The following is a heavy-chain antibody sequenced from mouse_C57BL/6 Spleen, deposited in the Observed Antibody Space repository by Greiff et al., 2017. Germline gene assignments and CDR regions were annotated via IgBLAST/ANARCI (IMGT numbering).Heavy chain of an antibody. D-gene: IGHD3-1*01. Sequence: EVQLQQSGPELVKPGASVKMSCKASGYTFTDYNMHWVKQSHGKSLEWIGDINPNNGGTSYNKKFKGKATLTVNKSSSTAYMDLRRLTSEASAVYCFESSGGHDAMDYWGQGTSVTVSS. CDR3: ESSGGHDAMDY. J-gene: IGHJ4*01. CDR1: GYTFTDYN. V-gene: IGHV1-22*01. CDR2: INPNNGGT.